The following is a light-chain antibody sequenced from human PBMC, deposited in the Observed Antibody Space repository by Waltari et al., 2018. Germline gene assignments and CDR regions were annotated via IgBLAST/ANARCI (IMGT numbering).Light chain of an antibody. J-gene: IGLJ3*02. CDR1: NSYIGRYHL. Sequence: QSALTQPASVSGSPGQSITISSTGPNSYIGRYHLVSWYQHRPGKAPKLMIFEVSKRPSGVSNRFSGSGSGNTASLTISGLQAEDEGDYFCCSYAGSTTWVFGGGTKLTVL. V-gene: IGLV2-23*02. CDR3: CSYAGSTTWV. CDR2: EVS.